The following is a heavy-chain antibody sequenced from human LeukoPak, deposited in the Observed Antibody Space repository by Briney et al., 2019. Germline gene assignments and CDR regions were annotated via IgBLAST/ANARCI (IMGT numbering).Heavy chain of an antibody. CDR2: IYHSGST. CDR1: GGSISSYY. Sequence: TPSETLSLTCTVSGGSISSYYWSWIRQPPGKGLEWIGSIYHSGSTYYNPSLKSRVTISVDTSKNQFSLKLSSVTAADTAVYYCARDPGLQFDPWGQGTLVTVSS. J-gene: IGHJ5*02. V-gene: IGHV4-38-2*02. CDR3: ARDPGLQFDP. D-gene: IGHD4-11*01.